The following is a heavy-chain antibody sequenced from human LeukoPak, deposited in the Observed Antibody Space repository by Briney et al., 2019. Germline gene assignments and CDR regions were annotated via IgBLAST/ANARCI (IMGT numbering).Heavy chain of an antibody. CDR2: IYYSGST. CDR3: ARDQHTYYYGSGSYNWFDP. V-gene: IGHV4-59*01. Sequence: PSETLSLTCTVSGGSISSYYWSWIRQPPGKGLEWIGYIYYSGSTNYNPSLKSRVTISVDTSKNQFSLKLSSVTAADTAVYYCARDQHTYYYGSGSYNWFDPWGQGTLVTVSS. J-gene: IGHJ5*02. CDR1: GGSISSYY. D-gene: IGHD3-10*01.